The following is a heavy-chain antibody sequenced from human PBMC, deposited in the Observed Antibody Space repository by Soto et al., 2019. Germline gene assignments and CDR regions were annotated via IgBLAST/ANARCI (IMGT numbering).Heavy chain of an antibody. V-gene: IGHV5-51*01. CDR1: GYSFTSYW. Sequence: GESLKISCKVSGYSFTSYWIGWVRQMPGKGLEWMGIIHVGTSDIRYSPSFQGQVTISADKTISTAYLQWSSLKASDTAMYYCARHGSKWNDDPNCFDPWGQGTLVTVSS. J-gene: IGHJ5*02. CDR2: IHVGTSDI. CDR3: ARHGSKWNDDPNCFDP. D-gene: IGHD1-20*01.